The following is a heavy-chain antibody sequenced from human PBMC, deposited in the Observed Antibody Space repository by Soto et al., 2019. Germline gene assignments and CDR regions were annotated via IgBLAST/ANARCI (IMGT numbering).Heavy chain of an antibody. Sequence: PSETLSLTCTVSGGSISSYYWSWIRQPPGKGLEWIGYTYYSGSTNYNPSLKSRVTISVDTSKNQFSLKLSSVTAADTAVYYCARRITIFDGFDPWGQGTLVTSPQ. CDR2: TYYSGST. V-gene: IGHV4-59*08. D-gene: IGHD3-3*01. CDR1: GGSISSYY. CDR3: ARRITIFDGFDP. J-gene: IGHJ5*02.